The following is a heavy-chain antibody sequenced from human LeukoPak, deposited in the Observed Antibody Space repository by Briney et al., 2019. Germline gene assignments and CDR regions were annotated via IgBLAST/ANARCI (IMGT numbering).Heavy chain of an antibody. CDR1: RFTFNTFG. D-gene: IGHD3-22*01. CDR2: ISSDGSNK. V-gene: IGHV3-30*03. CDR3: RAATKYRDYYYYY. Sequence: GGSLRLSCAASRFTFNTFGMPWVRQAPGKGLEWVAVISSDGSNKYYADSVKGRFTISRDNSKDTLYLQMSSLTIENTAVYYCRAATKYRDYYYYYWGQGTLVIVSS. J-gene: IGHJ4*02.